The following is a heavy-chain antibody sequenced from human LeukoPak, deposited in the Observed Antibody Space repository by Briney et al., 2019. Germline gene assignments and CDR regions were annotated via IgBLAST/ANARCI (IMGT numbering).Heavy chain of an antibody. J-gene: IGHJ4*02. Sequence: GGSLRLSCAASGFTFSSYWMSWVRQAPGKGLEWVANIKQDGSEKYYVDSVKGRFTISRDNAKNTLYLQMNSLRAEDTAVYYCAKGTTMIVVVTSGFDYWGQGTLVTVSS. D-gene: IGHD3-22*01. CDR3: AKGTTMIVVVTSGFDY. CDR2: IKQDGSEK. CDR1: GFTFSSYW. V-gene: IGHV3-7*03.